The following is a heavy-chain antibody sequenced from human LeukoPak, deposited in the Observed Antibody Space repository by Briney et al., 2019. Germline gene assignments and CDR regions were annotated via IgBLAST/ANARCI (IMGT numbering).Heavy chain of an antibody. Sequence: PGGSLRLSCAASGFTFSSYSMNWVRQAPGKGLEWVSSISSSSSYTYYADSVKGRFTISRDNAKNSLYLQMNSLRAEDTAVYYCARDRRHCSSTSCYSKGFDPWGQGTLVTVSS. CDR2: ISSSSSYT. CDR3: ARDRRHCSSTSCYSKGFDP. V-gene: IGHV3-21*01. D-gene: IGHD2-2*01. J-gene: IGHJ5*02. CDR1: GFTFSSYS.